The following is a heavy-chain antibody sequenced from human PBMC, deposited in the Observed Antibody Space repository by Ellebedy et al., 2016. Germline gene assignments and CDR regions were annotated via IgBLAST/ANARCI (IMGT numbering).Heavy chain of an antibody. D-gene: IGHD6-19*01. Sequence: GESLKISCAASGLTSTTYWMSWVRQAPGKGLEWVSTIHSDGSPHYADSMRGRFTVSRDGSKDTLYLEMGSLRTEDTAVYYCASRAIAVTGTDPPRDYYYGMDVWGQGTTVTVSS. V-gene: IGHV3-23*05. CDR3: ASRAIAVTGTDPPRDYYYGMDV. CDR2: IHSDGSP. CDR1: GLTSTTYW. J-gene: IGHJ6*02.